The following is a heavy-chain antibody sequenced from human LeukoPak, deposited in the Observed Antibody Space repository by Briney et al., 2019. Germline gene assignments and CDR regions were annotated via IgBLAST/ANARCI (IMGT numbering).Heavy chain of an antibody. Sequence: ASVKVSCKASGGTFSSYAISWVRQATGQGLEWMGWMNPNSGNTGYAQKFQGRVTMTRDTSISTAYMELSSLRSEDTAVYYCARRPGGYDSFDSWGQGTLVTVSS. CDR1: GGTFSSYA. V-gene: IGHV1-8*02. D-gene: IGHD5-12*01. CDR3: ARRPGGYDSFDS. CDR2: MNPNSGNT. J-gene: IGHJ4*02.